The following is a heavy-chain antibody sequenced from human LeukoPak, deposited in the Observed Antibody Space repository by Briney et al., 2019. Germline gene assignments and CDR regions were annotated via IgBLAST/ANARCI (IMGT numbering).Heavy chain of an antibody. CDR1: GFTFSSYA. J-gene: IGHJ4*02. CDR3: AKTPYSTSWYFDY. D-gene: IGHD6-13*01. CDR2: ISNSGGST. V-gene: IGHV3-23*01. Sequence: PGGSLRLSCAASGFTFSSYAMSWVRQAPGKGLEWVSAISNSGGSTYSADSVKGRFTISRDNSKNTLYLQMNSLRAEDTAVYYCAKTPYSTSWYFDYWGQGTLVTVSS.